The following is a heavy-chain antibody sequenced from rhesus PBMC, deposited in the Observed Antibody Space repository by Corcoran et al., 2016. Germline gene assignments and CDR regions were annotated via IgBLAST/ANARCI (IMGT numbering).Heavy chain of an antibody. V-gene: IGHV4-73*01. CDR2: IYGNSAST. J-gene: IGHJ4*01. Sequence: QVKLQQWGEGLVKPSETLSLTCAVYGGSISGYYYWSWIRQPPGKGLEWIGYIYGNSASTNYNPSLKNRVTISKDTSKNQFSLKLSSVTAADTAVYYCARHRTSPLGVDYWGQGVLVTVSS. D-gene: IGHD3-9*01. CDR3: ARHRTSPLGVDY. CDR1: GGSISGYYY.